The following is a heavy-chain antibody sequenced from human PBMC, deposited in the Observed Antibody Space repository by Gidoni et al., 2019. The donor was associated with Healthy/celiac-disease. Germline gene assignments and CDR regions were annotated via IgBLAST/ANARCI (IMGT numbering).Heavy chain of an antibody. CDR2: IWYDGSNK. CDR3: AREIVSRGYYYYYGMDV. Sequence: QVQLVESGGGVVQPGRSLRLSCAASGFTLRSYGMPWVRQAPGKGLEWVAVIWYDGSNKYYADSVKGRFTISRDNSKNTLYLQMNSLRAEDTAVYYCAREIVSRGYYYYYGMDVWGQGTTVTVSS. V-gene: IGHV3-33*01. D-gene: IGHD1-26*01. CDR1: GFTLRSYG. J-gene: IGHJ6*02.